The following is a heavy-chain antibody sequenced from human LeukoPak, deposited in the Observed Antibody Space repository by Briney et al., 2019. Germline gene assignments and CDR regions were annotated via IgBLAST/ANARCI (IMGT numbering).Heavy chain of an antibody. CDR3: ARPGSYGSGGYRSWFDP. J-gene: IGHJ5*02. V-gene: IGHV4-39*01. CDR2: IHYSGSI. CDR1: GGSISSSIYY. D-gene: IGHD3-10*01. Sequence: SETLSLTCTVSGGSISSSIYYWGWIRQLPGKGLEWVGTIHYSGSIYHNPSLKSRVTMSVDTSKNQFSLKLSSVTAADTAVYYCARPGSYGSGGYRSWFDPWGQGTLVTVSS.